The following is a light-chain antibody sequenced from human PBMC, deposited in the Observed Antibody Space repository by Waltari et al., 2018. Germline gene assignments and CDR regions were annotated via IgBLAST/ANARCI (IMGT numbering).Light chain of an antibody. Sequence: QSALTQPASVSGSPGQSITISCTGTTRDVGRYNYVPWFKCHPGKAPEPIIYEVTNRPSGVSDRFSGSKSGNTASLSISGLQPEDEADYYCSSYTSIKTPYVVFGGGTKVTVL. J-gene: IGLJ2*01. CDR1: TRDVGRYNY. CDR3: SSYTSIKTPYVV. CDR2: EVT. V-gene: IGLV2-14*01.